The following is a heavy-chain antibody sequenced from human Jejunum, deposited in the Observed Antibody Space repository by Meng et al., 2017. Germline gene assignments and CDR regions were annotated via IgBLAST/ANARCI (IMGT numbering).Heavy chain of an antibody. CDR1: GFTFSSYA. CDR2: ISYDGRTK. D-gene: IGHD3-16*01. Sequence: VQVGESGGGVVQPGRSLRLSCAASGFTFSSYAMHWVRQAPGKGLEWVSFISYDGRTKYYTDSVKGRFTVSRDDSENTLFLQMNSLRSEDTALYYCVRDAFFGGGWGQGTLVTVSS. V-gene: IGHV3-30*10. J-gene: IGHJ4*02. CDR3: VRDAFFGGG.